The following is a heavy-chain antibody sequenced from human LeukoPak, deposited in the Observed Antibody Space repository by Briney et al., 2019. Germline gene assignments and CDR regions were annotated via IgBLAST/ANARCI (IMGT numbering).Heavy chain of an antibody. CDR3: GRYSGDFPGRLDP. V-gene: IGHV3-7*01. J-gene: IGHJ5*02. D-gene: IGHD1-26*01. Sequence: PGGSLRLSCAASGLIFSSAWMNWVRQAPGKGLEWVANINPAGSQRDYVDSVKGRFTISRDNARNSVFLQMNSLRAEDTAVYYCGRYSGDFPGRLDPWGQGTLVTVSS. CDR1: GLIFSSAW. CDR2: INPAGSQR.